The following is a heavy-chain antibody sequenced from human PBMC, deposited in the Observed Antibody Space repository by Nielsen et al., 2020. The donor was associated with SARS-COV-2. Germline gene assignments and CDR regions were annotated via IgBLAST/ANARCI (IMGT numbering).Heavy chain of an antibody. CDR2: INVDGSTT. D-gene: IGHD3-3*01. CDR3: AIIWSGYTDAFDI. J-gene: IGHJ3*02. Sequence: GGSLRLSCAASRFTFRGYWMHWVRQAPGKGLVWVSRINVDGSTTSYADSVKGRFTISRDNARNTLYLQMNSLRAEDTAVYYCAIIWSGYTDAFDIWGQGTMVTVSS. V-gene: IGHV3-74*01. CDR1: RFTFRGYW.